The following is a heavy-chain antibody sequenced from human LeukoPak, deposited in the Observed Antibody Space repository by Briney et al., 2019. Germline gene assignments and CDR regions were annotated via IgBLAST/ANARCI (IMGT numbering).Heavy chain of an antibody. Sequence: GGSLRLSCAASKVTFSDYAMNWVRQAPGKGLEWVSGISGSGGNTYYADSVKGRFTISRDNAKNSLYLQMNSLRAEDTAVYYCARGGGRHVEYWGQGNLVTVFS. D-gene: IGHD2/OR15-2a*01. CDR2: ISGSGGNT. CDR1: KVTFSDYA. V-gene: IGHV3-23*01. J-gene: IGHJ4*02. CDR3: ARGGGRHVEY.